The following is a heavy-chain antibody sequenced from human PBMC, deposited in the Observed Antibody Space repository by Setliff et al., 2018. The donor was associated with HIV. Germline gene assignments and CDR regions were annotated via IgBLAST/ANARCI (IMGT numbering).Heavy chain of an antibody. CDR1: GFTFSNYW. V-gene: IGHV3-7*01. J-gene: IGHJ4*02. CDR3: ARDSGTTMGASGPGY. CDR2: INQDGSKK. Sequence: HPGGSLRLSCAASGFTFSNYWIIWVRQAPGKGPEWVANINQDGSKKYYVDSVKGRFTISRDNAKNSLYLQMNSLTADDTAVYYCARDSGTTMGASGPGYWGQGTLVTVSS. D-gene: IGHD1-26*01.